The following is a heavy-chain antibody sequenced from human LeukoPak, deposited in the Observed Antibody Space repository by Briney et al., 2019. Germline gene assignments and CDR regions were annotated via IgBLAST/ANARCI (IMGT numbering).Heavy chain of an antibody. D-gene: IGHD2-2*01. V-gene: IGHV1-18*01. J-gene: IGHJ3*02. CDR2: ISAYNGNT. CDR3: AREMFDIVVADDAFDI. CDR1: GYTFTSYG. Sequence: ASVKVSCKASGYTFTSYGISWVRQAPGQGLEWMGWISAYNGNTNYAQKLQGRVTMTTDTSTSTAYMELSSLRSEDTAVYYCAREMFDIVVADDAFDIWGQGTMVTVSS.